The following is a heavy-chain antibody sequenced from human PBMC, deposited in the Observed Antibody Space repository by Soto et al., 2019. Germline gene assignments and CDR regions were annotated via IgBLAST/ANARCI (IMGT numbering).Heavy chain of an antibody. D-gene: IGHD4-17*01. CDR3: ARMTTVTTGGAFDI. Sequence: KPSETLSLTCTVSGGSISSGGYYWSWIRQHPGKGLEWIGYIYYSGSTYYNPSLKSRVTISVDTSKNQFSLKLSSVTAADTAVYYCARMTTVTTGGAFDIWGQGTMVTVSS. J-gene: IGHJ3*02. CDR2: IYYSGST. CDR1: GGSISSGGYY. V-gene: IGHV4-31*03.